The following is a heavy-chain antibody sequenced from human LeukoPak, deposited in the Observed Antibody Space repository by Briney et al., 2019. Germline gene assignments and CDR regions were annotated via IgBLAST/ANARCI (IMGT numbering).Heavy chain of an antibody. CDR2: ITSSSGYI. J-gene: IGHJ4*02. D-gene: IGHD2-2*01. CDR3: ARGGSNSPYYFDY. Sequence: PGGSLRLSCAASGFTFSTYGMNWVRQAPGKGLEWVSSITSSSGYISYADSVKGRFTISRDNAKNSLYLQMSSLRAEDTAVYYCARGGSNSPYYFDYWGQGTLVTVSS. V-gene: IGHV3-21*01. CDR1: GFTFSTYG.